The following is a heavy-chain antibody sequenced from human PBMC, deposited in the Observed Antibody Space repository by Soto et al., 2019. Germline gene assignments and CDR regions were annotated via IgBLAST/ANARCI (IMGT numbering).Heavy chain of an antibody. V-gene: IGHV3-9*01. CDR1: GFTFDDYA. J-gene: IGHJ4*02. Sequence: GGSLRLSCAASGFTFDDYAMHWVRQAPGKGLEWVSGISWNSGSIGYADSVKGRFTISRDNAKNSLYLQMNSLRAEDTALYYCAKDRVPYRVVPAATFDYWGQGTLVTVSS. CDR3: AKDRVPYRVVPAATFDY. CDR2: ISWNSGSI. D-gene: IGHD2-2*01.